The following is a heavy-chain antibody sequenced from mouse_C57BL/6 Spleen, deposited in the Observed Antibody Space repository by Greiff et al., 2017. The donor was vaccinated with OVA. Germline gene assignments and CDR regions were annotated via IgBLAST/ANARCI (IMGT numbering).Heavy chain of an antibody. CDR1: GYTFTSYW. V-gene: IGHV1-69*01. CDR2: IDPSDSYT. CDR3: ARYDYDSFDY. Sequence: QVQLQQPGAELVMPGASVKLSCKASGYTFTSYWMHWVKQRPGQGLEWIGEIDPSDSYTNYNQKFKGKSTLTVDKSSSTAYMQLSSLTCEDSAVYYCARYDYDSFDYWGQGTTLTVSS. D-gene: IGHD2-4*01. J-gene: IGHJ2*01.